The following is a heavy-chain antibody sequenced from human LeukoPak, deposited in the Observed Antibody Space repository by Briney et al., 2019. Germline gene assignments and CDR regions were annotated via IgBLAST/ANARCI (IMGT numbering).Heavy chain of an antibody. V-gene: IGHV4-59*08. J-gene: IGHJ4*02. CDR1: GDSINSYY. Sequence: SETLSLTCTVSGDSINSYYWSWIRQPPGKGLEWIGYIFYSGNTNYNPSLKGRVTISLDTSKNQFSLNLTSVTAADTAVYYCARLDSETYYSLDSWGQGTLVTVSS. CDR3: ARLDSETYYSLDS. D-gene: IGHD3-10*01. CDR2: IFYSGNT.